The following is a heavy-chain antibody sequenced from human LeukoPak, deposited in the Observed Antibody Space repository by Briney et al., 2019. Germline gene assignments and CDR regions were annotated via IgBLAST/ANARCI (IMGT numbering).Heavy chain of an antibody. CDR3: ASVTKSDAFDI. V-gene: IGHV3-7*01. CDR1: GFTFSSYW. Sequence: PGGSLRLSCAASGFTFSSYWMSWVRQAPGKGLEWVANIKQDGSEKYYVDSVKGRFTISRGNAKNSLYLQMNSLRAEDTAVYYCASVTKSDAFDIWGRGTLVTVSS. J-gene: IGHJ3*02. CDR2: IKQDGSEK. D-gene: IGHD4-17*01.